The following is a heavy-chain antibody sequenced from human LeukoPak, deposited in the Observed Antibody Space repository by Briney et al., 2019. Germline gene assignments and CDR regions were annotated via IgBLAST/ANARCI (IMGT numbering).Heavy chain of an antibody. CDR1: GFTFTNAW. J-gene: IGHJ4*02. Sequence: QTGGSLRLSCVASGFTFTNAWMNWVRQAPGKGLEWVASIKHDGSEKYYVDSVRGRFTISRDNTMNSLYLQMSSLRAEDTAVYYCATDRGWRTSGYYLYYFEYWGQGTLVTYSS. CDR2: IKHDGSEK. D-gene: IGHD3-3*01. V-gene: IGHV3-7*01. CDR3: ATDRGWRTSGYYLYYFEY.